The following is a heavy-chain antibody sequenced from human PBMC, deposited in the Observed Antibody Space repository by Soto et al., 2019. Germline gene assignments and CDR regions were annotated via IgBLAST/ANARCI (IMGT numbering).Heavy chain of an antibody. Sequence: PSETLSLTCTVSGGSISSYYWSWIRQPPGKGLEWIGYIYYSGSTNYNPSLKSRVTISVDTSKNQFSLKLSSVTAADTAVYYCARRVTYYDILTGYYTPPNGAFDIWGQGTMVTVSS. CDR2: IYYSGST. V-gene: IGHV4-59*08. J-gene: IGHJ3*02. D-gene: IGHD3-9*01. CDR1: GGSISSYY. CDR3: ARRVTYYDILTGYYTPPNGAFDI.